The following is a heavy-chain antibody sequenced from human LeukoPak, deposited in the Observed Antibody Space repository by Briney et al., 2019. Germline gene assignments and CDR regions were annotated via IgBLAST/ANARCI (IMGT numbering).Heavy chain of an antibody. J-gene: IGHJ4*02. CDR2: IYYSGST. CDR3: ARVLYDTDFDY. Sequence: PSETLSLTCTVSGGSISSGDYYWRWLRQPPGKGLELIGYIYYSGSTYYNPSLKSRVTISVDTSKNQFSLKLSSVTAADTGVYYCARVLYDTDFDYWGQGTLVTVSS. D-gene: IGHD3-16*01. CDR1: GGSISSGDYY. V-gene: IGHV4-30-4*01.